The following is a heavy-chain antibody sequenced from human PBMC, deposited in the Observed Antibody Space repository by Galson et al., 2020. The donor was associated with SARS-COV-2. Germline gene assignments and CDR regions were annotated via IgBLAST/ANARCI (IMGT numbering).Heavy chain of an antibody. CDR3: ARDTAAWEQHTGGSFDF. CDR1: GFSFSSYG. Sequence: GGSLRLSCVASGFSFSSYGMHWVRQAPGKGLEWVASLWFDGSYKFYGDSVKGRFLISRDNSQNMLSLEMNNLRADDTAVYYCARDTAAWEQHTGGSFDFWGQGTLVAVSS. D-gene: IGHD1-26*01. V-gene: IGHV3-33*01. CDR2: LWFDGSYK. J-gene: IGHJ4*02.